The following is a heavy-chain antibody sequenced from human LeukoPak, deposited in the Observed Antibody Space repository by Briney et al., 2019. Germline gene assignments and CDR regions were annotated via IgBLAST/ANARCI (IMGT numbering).Heavy chain of an antibody. D-gene: IGHD2-21*01. CDR3: ARDPCGGDCYSDY. V-gene: IGHV3-7*01. J-gene: IGHJ4*02. CDR1: GFTFSSYW. CDR2: IKQDGSEK. Sequence: GGSLRLSCAASGFTFSSYWMSWVRQAPGKGLEWVANIKQDGSEKYYVDSVKGRFTISRDNAKNSLYLQMNSLRAEDTAVYYCARDPCGGDCYSDYWGQGTLVTVSS.